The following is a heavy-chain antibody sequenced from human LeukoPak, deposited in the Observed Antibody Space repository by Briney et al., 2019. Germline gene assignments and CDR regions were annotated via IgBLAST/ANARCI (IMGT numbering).Heavy chain of an antibody. Sequence: PSETLSLTCTVSGGSISSYYWSWIRQPPGKGLEWIGYIYYSGSTYYNPSLKSRVTISVDTSKNQFSLKLSSVTATDTAVYYCARGGVGCSSTSCFTFDYWGQGTLVTVSS. J-gene: IGHJ4*02. V-gene: IGHV4-59*08. CDR2: IYYSGST. CDR3: ARGGVGCSSTSCFTFDY. CDR1: GGSISSYY. D-gene: IGHD2-2*02.